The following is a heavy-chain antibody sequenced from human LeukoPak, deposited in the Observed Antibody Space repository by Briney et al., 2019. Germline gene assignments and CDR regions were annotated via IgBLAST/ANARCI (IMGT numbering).Heavy chain of an antibody. V-gene: IGHV3-21*01. CDR1: GFTFSSYS. D-gene: IGHD1-1*01. J-gene: IGHJ2*01. Sequence: PGGSLRLSCAASGFTFSSYSMNWIRQAPGKGLEWVSSISGTGTYTYYAGSLKGRFTISRDNAKNSVYLQMNSLRAEDTAVYYCARDPAPWSYFDLWGRGTLVTVSS. CDR3: ARDPAPWSYFDL. CDR2: ISGTGTYT.